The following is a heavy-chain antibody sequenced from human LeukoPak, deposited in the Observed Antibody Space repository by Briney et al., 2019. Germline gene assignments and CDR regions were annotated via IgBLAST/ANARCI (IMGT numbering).Heavy chain of an antibody. CDR3: ARAAFSSGDF. J-gene: IGHJ4*02. CDR2: INQDGSGT. V-gene: IGHV3-7*04. D-gene: IGHD3-3*02. CDR1: GFSLSNSW. Sequence: PVGSLRLSCTVSGFSLSNSWMAWVRQAPGKGLEWVANINQDGSGTYYVDSVKGRFTISRDNAKNSLFLQMNSLRVEDTAVYYCARAAFSSGDFWGQGTLVTVSS.